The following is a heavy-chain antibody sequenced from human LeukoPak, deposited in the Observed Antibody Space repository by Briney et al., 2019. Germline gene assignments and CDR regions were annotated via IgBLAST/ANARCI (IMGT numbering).Heavy chain of an antibody. Sequence: ASVKVSCKASGYNVVGYYIHWVRRAPGQGLEWMGRINPRDGETSFAQKFQGRVTMTSDMSISTAYMELSGLRYDDTAVYYCGRDWGLRFHQGGLDYWGQGALVTVSS. CDR1: GYNVVGYY. V-gene: IGHV1-2*06. D-gene: IGHD3-3*01. CDR2: INPRDGET. CDR3: GRDWGLRFHQGGLDY. J-gene: IGHJ4*02.